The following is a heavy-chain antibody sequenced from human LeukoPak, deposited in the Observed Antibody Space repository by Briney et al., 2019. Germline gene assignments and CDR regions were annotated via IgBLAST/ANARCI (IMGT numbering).Heavy chain of an antibody. D-gene: IGHD4-17*01. CDR1: GFTFDDYA. Sequence: GRSLRLSCAASGFTFDDYAMHWVRQAPGKGLEWVSGISWNSGSIGYADSVKGRFTISRDNAKNSLYLQMNSLRAGDTALYYCAKDFGDYGDSLDYWGQGTLVTVSS. CDR2: ISWNSGSI. J-gene: IGHJ4*02. V-gene: IGHV3-9*01. CDR3: AKDFGDYGDSLDY.